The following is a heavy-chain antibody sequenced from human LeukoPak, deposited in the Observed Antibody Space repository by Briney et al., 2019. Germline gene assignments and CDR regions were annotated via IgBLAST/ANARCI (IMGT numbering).Heavy chain of an antibody. CDR3: ARSLQLRFLEWQPGDLNYYYYYMDV. CDR2: IIPIFGTA. D-gene: IGHD3-3*01. CDR1: GGTFSSYA. V-gene: IGHV1-69*13. Sequence: ASVKVSRKASGGTFSSYAISWVRQAPGQGLEWMGGIIPIFGTANYAQKFQGRVTITADESTSTAYMELSSLRSEDTAVYYCARSLQLRFLEWQPGDLNYYYYYMDVWGKGTTVTVPS. J-gene: IGHJ6*03.